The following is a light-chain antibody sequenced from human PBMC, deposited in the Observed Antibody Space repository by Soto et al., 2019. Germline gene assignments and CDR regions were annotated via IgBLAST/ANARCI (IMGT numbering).Light chain of an antibody. J-gene: IGLJ2*01. V-gene: IGLV1-36*01. CDR3: AAWDDSLNGVA. CDR1: SSNIGNNA. Sequence: QLVLTQQPSVSEAPRQRVTISCSGSSSNIGNNAVNWYQQLPGKAPKLLIYYDDLLPSGVSDRFSGSKSGTSASLAISGLQSEDEADYYCAAWDDSLNGVAFGGGTKLTVL. CDR2: YDD.